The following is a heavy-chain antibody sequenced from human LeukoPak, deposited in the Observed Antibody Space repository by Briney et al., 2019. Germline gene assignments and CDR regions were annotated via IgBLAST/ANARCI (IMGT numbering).Heavy chain of an antibody. CDR2: IYHSGST. Sequence: PSETLSLTCTVSGGSIDSRSYYWDWIRQAPGKGPEWIGTIYHSGSTEYNPSLKSRVAIFVDTSKNQFSLILHSMAAADTAVYYCARRSEFDNTHYHYFDYWGQGALVTVTS. V-gene: IGHV4-39*01. J-gene: IGHJ4*02. D-gene: IGHD2-15*01. CDR3: ARRSEFDNTHYHYFDY. CDR1: GGSIDSRSYY.